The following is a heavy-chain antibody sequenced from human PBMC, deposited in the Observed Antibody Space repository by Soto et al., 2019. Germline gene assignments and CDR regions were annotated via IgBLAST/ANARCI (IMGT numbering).Heavy chain of an antibody. Sequence: SETLSLTCAVYGGSFSGYSWTWLRQPPGKGLEWIGEINHSGTTDYNPALRSRVTMSADTSKNQFSLRMTSVTAADTAVYYCARARFDSWSHIYYGLDVWGQGTTVTVSS. CDR2: INHSGTT. D-gene: IGHD3-3*01. CDR3: ARARFDSWSHIYYGLDV. J-gene: IGHJ6*02. V-gene: IGHV4-34*01. CDR1: GGSFSGYS.